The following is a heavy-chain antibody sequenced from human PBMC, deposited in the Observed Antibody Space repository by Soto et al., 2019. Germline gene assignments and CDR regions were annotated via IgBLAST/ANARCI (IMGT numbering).Heavy chain of an antibody. V-gene: IGHV3-33*06. CDR1: GFTFRSSG. CDR2: IWYDSSNK. Sequence: QVQLVESGGGVVQPGRSLRLSCAASGFTFRSSGMHWVRQAPGKGLEWVATIWYDSSNKYYADSVKGRFTISRDNSKNTLYLHMNNLRAEDTGIYYCAKEGNIGSSSWYYFDYWGQGTLVTVSS. CDR3: AKEGNIGSSSWYYFDY. D-gene: IGHD6-13*01. J-gene: IGHJ4*02.